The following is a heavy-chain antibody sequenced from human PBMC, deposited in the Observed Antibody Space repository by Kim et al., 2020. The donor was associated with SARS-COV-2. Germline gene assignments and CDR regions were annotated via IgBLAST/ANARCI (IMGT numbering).Heavy chain of an antibody. J-gene: IGHJ6*02. V-gene: IGHV4-4*02. CDR2: IYHSGST. Sequence: SETLSLTCAVSGGSISSSNWWSWVRQPPGKGLEWIGEIYHSGSTNYNPSLKSRVTISVDKYKNQFSLKLSSVTAADTAVYYCAREERGGYCSSTSCYDYYGMDVWGQGTTVTVSS. CDR1: GGSISSSNW. D-gene: IGHD2-2*01. CDR3: AREERGGYCSSTSCYDYYGMDV.